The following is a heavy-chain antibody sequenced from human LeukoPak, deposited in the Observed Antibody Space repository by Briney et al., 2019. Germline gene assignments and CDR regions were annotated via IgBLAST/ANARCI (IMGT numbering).Heavy chain of an antibody. CDR3: ARESRGYSGYDGGYYYGMDV. Sequence: ASVKVSCKASGYTFTSYDINWVRQATGQGLEWMGWMNPNSGNTGYAQKFQGRVTMTRNTSISTAYMELSSLRSEDTAVYYCARESRGYSGYDGGYYYGMDVWGQGTTVTVSS. D-gene: IGHD5-12*01. CDR2: MNPNSGNT. V-gene: IGHV1-8*01. CDR1: GYTFTSYD. J-gene: IGHJ6*02.